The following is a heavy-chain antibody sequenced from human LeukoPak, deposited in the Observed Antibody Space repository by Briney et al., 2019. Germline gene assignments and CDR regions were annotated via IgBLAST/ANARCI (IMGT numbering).Heavy chain of an antibody. CDR2: IYHSGST. CDR1: GGSISSSNW. D-gene: IGHD6-13*01. CDR3: ARDPRWHSSSWYDY. J-gene: IGHJ4*02. V-gene: IGHV4-4*02. Sequence: PSGTLSLTCAVSGGSISSSNWWSWVRQPPGKGLEWIGEIYHSGSTNYNPSLKSRVTISVDKSKNQFSLKLSSVTAADTAVYYCARDPRWHSSSWYDYWGQGTLVTVSS.